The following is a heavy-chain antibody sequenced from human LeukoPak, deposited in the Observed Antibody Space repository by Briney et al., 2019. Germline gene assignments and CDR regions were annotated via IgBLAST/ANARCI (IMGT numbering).Heavy chain of an antibody. J-gene: IGHJ6*02. CDR2: ITHSGST. V-gene: IGHV4-34*01. CDR3: ARDRDLSGYSTPSYYYGMDV. CDR1: GGSFSGYY. D-gene: IGHD6-13*01. Sequence: SETLSLTCAVYGGSFSGYYWSWIRQPPGKGLEWIGEITHSGSTNYNPSLKSRVTISVDTSKNQFSLKLSSVTAADTAVYYCARDRDLSGYSTPSYYYGMDVWGQGTTVTVSS.